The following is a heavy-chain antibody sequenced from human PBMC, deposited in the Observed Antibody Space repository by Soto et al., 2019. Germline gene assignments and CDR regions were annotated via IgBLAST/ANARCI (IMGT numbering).Heavy chain of an antibody. Sequence: GESLKISCKGSGYSFTDYWIGWVRQMPGKGLEWMGIIYPGDSDTRYNPSFQGRVTISADKSITTAYLQWRSLKASDTAMYFCARLSGARSPANFWGQGTLGTVS. J-gene: IGHJ4*02. CDR1: GYSFTDYW. CDR3: ARLSGARSPANF. D-gene: IGHD1-26*01. CDR2: IYPGDSDT. V-gene: IGHV5-51*01.